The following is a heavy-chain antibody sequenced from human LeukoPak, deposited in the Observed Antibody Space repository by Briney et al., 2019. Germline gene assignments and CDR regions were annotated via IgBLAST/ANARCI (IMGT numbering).Heavy chain of an antibody. CDR2: IIPIFGTA. CDR3: ARADSNDFWSGYSYFDY. Sequence: SVKVSCKASGGTFSSYAISWVRQAPGQGLEWMGGIIPIFGTANYAQKLQGRVTMTTDTSTSTAYMELRSLRSDDTAVYYCARADSNDFWSGYSYFDYWGQGTLVTVSS. D-gene: IGHD3-3*01. J-gene: IGHJ4*02. V-gene: IGHV1-69*05. CDR1: GGTFSSYA.